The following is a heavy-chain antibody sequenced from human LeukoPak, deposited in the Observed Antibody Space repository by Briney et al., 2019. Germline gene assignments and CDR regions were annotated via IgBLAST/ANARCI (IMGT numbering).Heavy chain of an antibody. V-gene: IGHV3-66*04. CDR3: ARQYTSSAPFDF. CDR2: IYIIGNT. D-gene: IGHD6-6*01. J-gene: IGHJ4*02. Sequence: AGGSLRLSCTASGLTVSSNYMNWVRQAPGEGLEWVSVIYIIGNTYYADSVKGRFSISRDDSKNTLYLQMNSLRAEDTAVYYCARQYTSSAPFDFWGQGTLVTVSS. CDR1: GLTVSSNY.